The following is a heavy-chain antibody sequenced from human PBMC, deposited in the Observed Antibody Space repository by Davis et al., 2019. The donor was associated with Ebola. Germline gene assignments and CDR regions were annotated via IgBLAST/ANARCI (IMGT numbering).Heavy chain of an antibody. CDR3: ARDRRWLQLKGDAFDV. CDR2: ISWNSGTI. J-gene: IGHJ3*01. CDR1: GFTFDDCA. Sequence: GGSLRLSCAASGFTFDDCAMHWVRQAPGKGLEWVSSISWNSGTIGYADSVKGRFTISRDNSKNTLYLQMNSLRAEDTAVYYCARDRRWLQLKGDAFDVWGQGTMVTVSS. D-gene: IGHD5-24*01. V-gene: IGHV3-9*01.